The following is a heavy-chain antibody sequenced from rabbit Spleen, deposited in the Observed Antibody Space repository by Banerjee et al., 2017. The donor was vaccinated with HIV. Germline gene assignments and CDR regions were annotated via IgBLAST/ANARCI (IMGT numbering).Heavy chain of an antibody. Sequence: QEQLVESGGGLVQPGGSLKLSCKASGFDLSKYGVSWVRQAPGKGLEWITCINMVTGKSVYASWAKGRFIMSRTSSTKVTLQMTSLTAADTATYFCARDLVAVIGWNFNLWGPGTLVTVS. V-gene: IGHV1S45*01. D-gene: IGHD1-1*01. CDR1: GFDLSKYG. CDR3: ARDLVAVIGWNFNL. J-gene: IGHJ4*01. CDR2: INMVTGKS.